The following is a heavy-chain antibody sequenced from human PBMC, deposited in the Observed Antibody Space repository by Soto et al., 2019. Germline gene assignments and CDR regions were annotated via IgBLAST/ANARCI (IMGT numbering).Heavy chain of an antibody. V-gene: IGHV1-46*01. CDR2: INPSGGST. CDR3: AREASSSRSFDY. CDR1: AYTFTSYY. J-gene: IGHJ4*02. Sequence: ASVKVSFKASAYTFTSYYMHWVRQAPGQGLEWMGIINPSGGSTTYAQKFQGRVTMTRDTSTSTVYMQLRSLRSEDTAVYYCAREASSSRSFDYWGQGTLVTVSS. D-gene: IGHD6-13*01.